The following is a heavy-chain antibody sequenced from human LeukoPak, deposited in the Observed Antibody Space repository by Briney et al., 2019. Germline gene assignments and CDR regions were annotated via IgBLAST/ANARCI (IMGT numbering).Heavy chain of an antibody. CDR1: GYTFTSYG. D-gene: IGHD3-10*01. J-gene: IGHJ6*02. CDR2: ISAYNGNT. CDR3: ARGPSLLRLLWFGESKYYGMDV. Sequence: GASVKVSCKASGYTFTSYGINWVRQAPGQGLEWMGWISAYNGNTNYAQRLQGRVTMTRNTSISTAYMELSSLRSEDTAVYYCARGPSLLRLLWFGESKYYGMDVWGQGTTVTVSS. V-gene: IGHV1-18*01.